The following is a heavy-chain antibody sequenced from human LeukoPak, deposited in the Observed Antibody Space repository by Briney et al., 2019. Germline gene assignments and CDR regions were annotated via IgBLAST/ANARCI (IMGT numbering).Heavy chain of an antibody. D-gene: IGHD1-26*01. CDR3: VVHSATSCY. J-gene: IGHJ4*02. CDR1: GFTFSSYE. Sequence: GGSLRLSCATSGFTFSSYEVNWVRQAPGKGLEWISYITTSGTSTYYADSVKGRFTISRDNDKTALSLQMNSLRAEDTAVYYCVVHSATSCYWGQGTLVTVSS. V-gene: IGHV3-48*03. CDR2: ITTSGTST.